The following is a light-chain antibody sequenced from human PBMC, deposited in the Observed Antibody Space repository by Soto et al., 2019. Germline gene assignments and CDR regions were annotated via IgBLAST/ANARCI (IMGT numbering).Light chain of an antibody. Sequence: DIQLTQSPSTLSASVGDRVTITCRASQSISWFVAWYQQKPGRAPALLIWRACNLESGVSSRFSGSGSGSEFTLTVNSLQPDDFATYFCQQYNSYPLTFGGGTRIEI. J-gene: IGKJ4*01. CDR3: QQYNSYPLT. V-gene: IGKV1-5*03. CDR2: RAC. CDR1: QSISWF.